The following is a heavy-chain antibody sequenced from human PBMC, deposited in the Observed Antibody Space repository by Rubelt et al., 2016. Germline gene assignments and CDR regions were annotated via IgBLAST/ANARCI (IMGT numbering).Heavy chain of an antibody. V-gene: IGHV3-33*05. J-gene: IGHJ4*02. CDR1: GIPFSGNG. CDR2: ISLDGSNG. CDR3: VRGKSEFPFAFDS. Sequence: QLVESGGGVVQPGRSMRLSCAASGIPFSGNGMYWLRQEPGKGLEGVAVISLDGSNGFYAESVKGRFTDARDNANNSLYLQINSLSAEDTAGYYCVRGKSEFPFAFDSWGQGTLVTVSS.